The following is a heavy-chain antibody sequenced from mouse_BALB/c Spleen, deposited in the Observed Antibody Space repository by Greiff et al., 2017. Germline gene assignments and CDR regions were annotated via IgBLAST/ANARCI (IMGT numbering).Heavy chain of an antibody. CDR1: GDSITSGY. CDR2: ISYSGST. J-gene: IGHJ3*01. Sequence: EVKLLESGPSLVKPSQTLSLTCSVTGDSITSGYWNWIRKFPGNKLEYMGYISYSGSTYYNPSLKSRISITRDTSKNQYYLQLNSVTTEDTATYYCAASLLRLRGFAYWGQGTLVTVSA. V-gene: IGHV3-8*02. D-gene: IGHD1-2*01. CDR3: AASLLRLRGFAY.